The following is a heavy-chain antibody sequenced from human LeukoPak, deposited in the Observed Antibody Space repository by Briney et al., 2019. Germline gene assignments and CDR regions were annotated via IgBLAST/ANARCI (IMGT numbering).Heavy chain of an antibody. CDR2: ISYDGSNK. Sequence: GGSLRLSCAASGFTFSSYGMHWVRQAPGKGLEWVAVISYDGSNKYYADSVKGRFTISRDNSKNTLYLQMNSLRAEDTAVYYCAKDLVSSGWPYYYYYYGMDVWGQGTTATVSS. D-gene: IGHD6-19*01. V-gene: IGHV3-30*18. CDR3: AKDLVSSGWPYYYYYYGMDV. CDR1: GFTFSSYG. J-gene: IGHJ6*02.